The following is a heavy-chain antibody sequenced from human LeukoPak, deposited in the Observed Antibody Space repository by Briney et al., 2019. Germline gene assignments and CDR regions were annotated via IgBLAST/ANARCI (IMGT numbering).Heavy chain of an antibody. D-gene: IGHD3-3*01. Sequence: PGGSLRLSCAASGFTFSSYAMSWVRQAPGKGLEWVSAISGSGGSTYYADSVKGRFTISRDNSKNTLYLQMNSLRAEDTAVYYCAKSRFGVVIVPRGDFDYWGQGTLVTVSS. CDR3: AKSRFGVVIVPRGDFDY. CDR2: ISGSGGST. CDR1: GFTFSSYA. J-gene: IGHJ4*02. V-gene: IGHV3-23*01.